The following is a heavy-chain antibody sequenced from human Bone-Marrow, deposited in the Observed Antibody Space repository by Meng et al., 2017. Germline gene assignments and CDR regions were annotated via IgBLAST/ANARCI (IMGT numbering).Heavy chain of an antibody. CDR1: GYTFTGYY. J-gene: IGHJ5*02. D-gene: IGHD2-2*01. V-gene: IGHV1-2*06. CDR3: ARLRSSTRGWFDP. CDR2: INPNSGGT. Sequence: ASVKVSCKASGYTFTGYYMHWVRQAPGQGLEWMGRINPNSGGTNYAQKFQGRVTMTRDTSISTAYMELSRLRSDDTAVYYCARLRSSTRGWFDPWGQGTRVTGSS.